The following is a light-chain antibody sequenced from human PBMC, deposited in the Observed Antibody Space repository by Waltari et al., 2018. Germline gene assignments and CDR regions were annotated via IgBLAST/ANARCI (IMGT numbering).Light chain of an antibody. CDR1: QSVSSNY. CDR2: DAS. Sequence: EIVLPQSPGTLSLSPGERATLSCRASQSVSSNYLAWYQQKPGQAPRLLIYDASSWATGIPDRFSGSGSGTDFTLTISRLEPEDFAVYYCQQYGSSPYTFGQGTKLEIK. J-gene: IGKJ2*01. V-gene: IGKV3-20*01. CDR3: QQYGSSPYT.